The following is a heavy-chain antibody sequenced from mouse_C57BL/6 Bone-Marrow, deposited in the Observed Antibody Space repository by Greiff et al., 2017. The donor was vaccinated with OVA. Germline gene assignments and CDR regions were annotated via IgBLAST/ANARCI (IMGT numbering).Heavy chain of an antibody. CDR2: IRSKSNNYAT. J-gene: IGHJ1*03. CDR1: GFSFNTYA. Sequence: EVQRVESGGGLVQPKGSLKLSCAASGFSFNTYAMNWVRQAPGKGLEWVARIRSKSNNYATYYADSVKDRFTISRDDSESMLYLQMNNLKTEDTAMYYCVRQRMTDFDVWGTGTTVTVSS. CDR3: VRQRMTDFDV. V-gene: IGHV10-1*01.